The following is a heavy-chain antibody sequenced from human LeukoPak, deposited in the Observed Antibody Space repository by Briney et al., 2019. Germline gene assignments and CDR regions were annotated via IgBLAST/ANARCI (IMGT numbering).Heavy chain of an antibody. Sequence: GRSLRLSCAASGFTFSSYGMHWVRQAPGKGLEWVAVISHDGSNKYYADSVKGRFTISRDNSKNTLYLQMNSLRAEDTAVYYCAFLRRGAFDYWGQGTLVTVSS. CDR2: ISHDGSNK. J-gene: IGHJ4*02. CDR1: GFTFSSYG. CDR3: AFLRRGAFDY. V-gene: IGHV3-30*03. D-gene: IGHD3-16*01.